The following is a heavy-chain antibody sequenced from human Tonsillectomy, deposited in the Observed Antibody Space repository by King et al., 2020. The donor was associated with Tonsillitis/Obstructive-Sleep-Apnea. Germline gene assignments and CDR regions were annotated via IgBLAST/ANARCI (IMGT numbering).Heavy chain of an antibody. CDR1: GGSISNSGYD. CDR2: IYYRGNT. J-gene: IGHJ5*02. D-gene: IGHD1-26*01. Sequence: QLQESGPGLVRPSETLSLTCIVPGGSISNSGYDWGWIRQSPGKGLEWIGKIYYRGNTNYNPSLQSRVSISVDTSKNQFSLKFNSVTAADTAVYYCARVIPRGRFEGSRLDPWAREPWSPSPQ. CDR3: ARVIPRGRFEGSRLDP. V-gene: IGHV4-39*07.